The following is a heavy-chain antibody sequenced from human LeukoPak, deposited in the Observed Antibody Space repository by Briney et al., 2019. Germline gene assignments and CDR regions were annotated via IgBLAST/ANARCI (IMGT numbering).Heavy chain of an antibody. D-gene: IGHD3-3*01. CDR3: ARVGSYYDFWSGPAPFDP. J-gene: IGHJ5*02. CDR1: GGTFSGYA. V-gene: IGHV1-69*05. CDR2: IIPIFGTA. Sequence: AASVKVSCKASGGTFSGYAISWVRQAPGQGLEWMGGIIPIFGTANYAQKFQGRVTITTDESTSTAYMELSSLRSEDTAVYYCARVGSYYDFWSGPAPFDPWGQGTLVTVSS.